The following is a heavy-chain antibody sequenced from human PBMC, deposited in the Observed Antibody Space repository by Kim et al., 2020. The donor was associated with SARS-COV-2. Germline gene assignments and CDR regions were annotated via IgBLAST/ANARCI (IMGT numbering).Heavy chain of an antibody. J-gene: IGHJ4*02. Sequence: GGSLRLSCAASGFTFSSYGMHWVRQAPGKGLEWVAVIWYDGSNKYYADSVKGRFTISRDNSKNTLYLQMNSLRAEDTAVYYCAKGAGQWLVSWDDYWGQGTLVTVSS. D-gene: IGHD6-19*01. V-gene: IGHV3-33*06. CDR1: GFTFSSYG. CDR2: IWYDGSNK. CDR3: AKGAGQWLVSWDDY.